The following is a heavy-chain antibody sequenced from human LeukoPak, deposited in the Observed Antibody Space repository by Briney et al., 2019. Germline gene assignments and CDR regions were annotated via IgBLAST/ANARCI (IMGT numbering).Heavy chain of an antibody. J-gene: IGHJ6*03. Sequence: GASVKVSCKASGYTFTSYGISWVRQAPGQGLEWMGWISAYNGNTHYAQKLQGRVTMTTDTSTSTVYMELRSLRSDDTAVYYCARGLVVVAATHHYYYMDVWGKGTTVTVSS. V-gene: IGHV1-18*01. CDR1: GYTFTSYG. CDR2: ISAYNGNT. D-gene: IGHD2-15*01. CDR3: ARGLVVVAATHHYYYMDV.